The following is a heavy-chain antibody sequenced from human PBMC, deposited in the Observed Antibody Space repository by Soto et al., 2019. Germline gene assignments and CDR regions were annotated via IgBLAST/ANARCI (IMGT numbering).Heavy chain of an antibody. J-gene: IGHJ4*02. CDR2: IYHSGST. CDR3: ARNPMEDTAMETLDY. V-gene: IGHV4-38-2*01. D-gene: IGHD5-18*01. Sequence: SETLSLTCAVSGYSISSGYYWGWIRQPPGKGLEWIGSIYHSGSTYYNPSLKSRVTISVDTSKNQFSLKLSSVTAADTAVYYFARNPMEDTAMETLDYWGQGALVTVSS. CDR1: GYSISSGYY.